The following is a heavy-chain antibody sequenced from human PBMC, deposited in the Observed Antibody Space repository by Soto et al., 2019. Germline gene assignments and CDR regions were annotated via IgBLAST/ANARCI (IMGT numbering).Heavy chain of an antibody. CDR3: ARSNYGKRSRWFDP. V-gene: IGHV3-7*01. Sequence: GGSLRLSCAASGFTFSSYWMSWVRQAPGKGLEWVANIKQDGSEKYYVDSVKGRFTISRDNAKNSLYLQMNSLRAEDTAVYYCARSNYGKRSRWFDPWGQGTLVTVSS. CDR1: GFTFSSYW. J-gene: IGHJ5*02. D-gene: IGHD4-17*01. CDR2: IKQDGSEK.